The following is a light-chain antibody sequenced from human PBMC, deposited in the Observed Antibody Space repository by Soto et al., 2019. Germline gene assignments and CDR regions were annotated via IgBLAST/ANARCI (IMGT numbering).Light chain of an antibody. J-gene: IGKJ1*01. CDR3: QQSNSYPWT. CDR2: MAS. Sequence: IQMTQSPSTLSASAGDRVTITCRASQSITPYLAWYQQKPGKTPKLLIYMASSLQSGVASRFSGSGSGTEFTLTISSLQPDDFATYYCQQSNSYPWTFGQGTQVDIK. V-gene: IGKV1-5*03. CDR1: QSITPY.